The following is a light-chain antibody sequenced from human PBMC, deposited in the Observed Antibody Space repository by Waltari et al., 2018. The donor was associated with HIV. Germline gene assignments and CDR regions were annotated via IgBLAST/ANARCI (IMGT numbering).Light chain of an antibody. V-gene: IGLV2-14*01. CDR1: SSDVGAYNY. CDR3: NSYTSNSTYV. Sequence: QSALTQPASVSGSPGQSITISCTGTSSDVGAYNYFSWYQQHPGKAPKLMIYEVSNRPSGVSNRFSGSKSGSTASLTISGLQAEDEADYFCNSYTSNSTYVFGTGTKVTVL. CDR2: EVS. J-gene: IGLJ1*01.